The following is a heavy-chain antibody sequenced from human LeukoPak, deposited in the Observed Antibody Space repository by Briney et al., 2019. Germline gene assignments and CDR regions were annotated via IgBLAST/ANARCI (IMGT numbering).Heavy chain of an antibody. J-gene: IGHJ5*01. V-gene: IGHV3-23*01. CDR2: ISGSGGST. CDR1: GFTFSSYA. Sequence: GGSLRLSCAASGFTFSSYAMSWVRQAPGKGLEWVSAISGSGGSTYYADSVKGRFTISRDNAKNSLYMQMNSLRAEDTAVYYCARVRGSYYDGSGYFWFDSWGQGTLVTVSS. D-gene: IGHD3-22*01. CDR3: ARVRGSYYDGSGYFWFDS.